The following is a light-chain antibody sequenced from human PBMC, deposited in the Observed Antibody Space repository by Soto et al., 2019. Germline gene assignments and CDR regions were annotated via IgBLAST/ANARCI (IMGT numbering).Light chain of an antibody. Sequence: QSALTQPPSASGSPGQSVTISCTGTSSDVGGYDYVSWYQQHPGKAPKLMIYSVNNRPSGISTRFSGSKSGDTASLTISGLQAEDEADYYCSSFTNTYSRYAFGTGTKLTVL. CDR2: SVN. CDR1: SSDVGGYDY. CDR3: SSFTNTYSRYA. V-gene: IGLV2-14*03. J-gene: IGLJ1*01.